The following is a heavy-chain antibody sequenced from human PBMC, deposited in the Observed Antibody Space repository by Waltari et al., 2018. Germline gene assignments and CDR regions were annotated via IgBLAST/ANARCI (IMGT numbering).Heavy chain of an antibody. CDR2: IYPGDSDT. CDR3: AISRGYSGYGASHFDY. J-gene: IGHJ4*02. V-gene: IGHV5-51*01. D-gene: IGHD5-12*01. Sequence: EVQLVQSGAEVKKPGASLKISCKGSGYSFTSYWIGWVRRLPGKGLEWMGIIYPGDSDTSYSPSFQGQVTISADKSISTAYLQWSSLKASDTAMYYCAISRGYSGYGASHFDYWGQGTLVTVSS. CDR1: GYSFTSYW.